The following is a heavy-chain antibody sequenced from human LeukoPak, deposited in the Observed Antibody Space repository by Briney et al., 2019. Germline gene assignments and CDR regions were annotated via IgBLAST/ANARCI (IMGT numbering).Heavy chain of an antibody. CDR2: IYHSGST. CDR1: GGSISSGGYS. D-gene: IGHD6-13*01. CDR3: ARGIAAAGTRFDY. J-gene: IGHJ4*02. V-gene: IGHV4-30-2*01. Sequence: SETLSLTCAVSGGSISSGGYSWRWIRQPPGKGLEWIGYIYHSGSTYYNPSLKSRVTISVDRSKNQFSLKLSSVTAADTAVYYCARGIAAAGTRFDYWGQGTLVTVSS.